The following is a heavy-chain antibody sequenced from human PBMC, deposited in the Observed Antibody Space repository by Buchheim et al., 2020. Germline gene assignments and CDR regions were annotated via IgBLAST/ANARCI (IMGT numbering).Heavy chain of an antibody. D-gene: IGHD6-13*01. Sequence: QLQLQESGPGLVKPSEALSLTCTVSGGSISSSSYYWGWIRQPPGKGLEWIGSIYYSGSTYYNPSLNSRVTISVDTSKHQFFLKLSSVTAADTAVYYGARGYSSSWYVDNWFDPWGQGTL. J-gene: IGHJ5*02. CDR2: IYYSGST. CDR3: ARGYSSSWYVDNWFDP. CDR1: GGSISSSSYY. V-gene: IGHV4-39*07.